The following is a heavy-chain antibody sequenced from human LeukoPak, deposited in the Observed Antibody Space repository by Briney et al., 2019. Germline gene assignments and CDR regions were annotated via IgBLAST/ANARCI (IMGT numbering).Heavy chain of an antibody. CDR3: ARTYSYGYWFDP. CDR2: IDWDDDK. J-gene: IGHJ5*02. Sequence: SGPALVKPTQTLTLTCTFSGFSLSTSGMCVSWIRQPPGKALEWLARIDWDDDKYYSTSLKTRLAISKDTSKNQVVLTMTNMDPVDTATYYCARTYSYGYWFDPWGQGTLDTVSS. CDR1: GFSLSTSGMC. V-gene: IGHV2-70*11. D-gene: IGHD5-18*01.